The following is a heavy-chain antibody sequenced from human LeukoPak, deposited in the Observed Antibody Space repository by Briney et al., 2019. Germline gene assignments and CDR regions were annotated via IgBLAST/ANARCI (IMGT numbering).Heavy chain of an antibody. CDR3: ARGYDFWSSYCHAFDI. D-gene: IGHD3-3*01. J-gene: IGHJ3*02. Sequence: GESLKISCQGFGYNFNKYWAGWVRQLPGKGLEWMGIIYPGDSDTRYSPSFQGQVTISADRSISTAYLQWSSLKASDTAMYYCARGYDFWSSYCHAFDIWGQGTMVTVSS. CDR2: IYPGDSDT. CDR1: GYNFNKYW. V-gene: IGHV5-51*01.